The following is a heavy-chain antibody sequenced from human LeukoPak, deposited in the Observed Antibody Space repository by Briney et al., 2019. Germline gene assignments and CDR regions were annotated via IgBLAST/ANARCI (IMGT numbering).Heavy chain of an antibody. CDR2: INPNSGGT. V-gene: IGHV1-2*02. CDR3: ARGLAYYYYYMDV. CDR1: GYTFTGYY. D-gene: IGHD2-21*01. J-gene: IGHJ6*03. Sequence: ASVKVSCKASGYTFTGYYMHWVRQAPGQGLEWMGWINPNSGGTNYAQKFQSRVTMTRDTSISTAYMELSRLRSDDTAVYYCARGLAYYYYYMDVWGKGTTVTISS.